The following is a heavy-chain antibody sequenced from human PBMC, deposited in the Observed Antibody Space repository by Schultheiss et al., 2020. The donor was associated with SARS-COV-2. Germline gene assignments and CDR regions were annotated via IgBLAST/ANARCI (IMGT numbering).Heavy chain of an antibody. CDR2: ISYDGSNK. V-gene: IGHV3-30*18. CDR1: GFTFSSYS. CDR3: AKSGVGEGYSGYAFFDY. J-gene: IGHJ4*02. Sequence: GGSLRLSCAASGFTFSSYSMNWVRQAPGKGLEWVAVISYDGSNKYYADSVKGRFTISRDNSKNTLYLQMNSLRAEDTAVYYCAKSGVGEGYSGYAFFDYWGQGTLVTVSS. D-gene: IGHD5-12*01.